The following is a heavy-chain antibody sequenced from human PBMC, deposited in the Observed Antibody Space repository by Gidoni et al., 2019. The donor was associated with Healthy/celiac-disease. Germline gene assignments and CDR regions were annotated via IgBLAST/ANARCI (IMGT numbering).Heavy chain of an antibody. Sequence: EVQLLESGGGLVHPAVSLILSCSAFGFTFISYAMSWVSQAPGKGLEWVSAISGSGGSTYYADSVKGRFTISRDNSKNTLYLQMNSLRAEDTAVYYCAKDTVNYDVWSGPSGAFDPWGQGTLVTVSS. V-gene: IGHV3-23*01. D-gene: IGHD3-3*01. CDR2: ISGSGGST. J-gene: IGHJ5*02. CDR3: AKDTVNYDVWSGPSGAFDP. CDR1: GFTFISYA.